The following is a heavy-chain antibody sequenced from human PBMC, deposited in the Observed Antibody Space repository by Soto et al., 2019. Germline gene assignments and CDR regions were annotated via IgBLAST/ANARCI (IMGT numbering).Heavy chain of an antibody. V-gene: IGHV4-34*01. D-gene: IGHD3-22*01. CDR3: ARAPNSYDSRGYLSGFFAY. J-gene: IGHJ4*02. CDR2: INHSGST. CDR1: GWTFSGYY. Sequence: PSETLSLTCTVYGWTFSGYYWSWLRPPPGKGLEWIGEINHSGSTNYNPSLKSRVTISVDTPKTQFSLRLSSVTAGDPAVYYCARAPNSYDSRGYLSGFFAYWGQEPLVTVS.